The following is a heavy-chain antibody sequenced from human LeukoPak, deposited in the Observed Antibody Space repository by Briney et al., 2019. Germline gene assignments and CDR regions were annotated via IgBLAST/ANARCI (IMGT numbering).Heavy chain of an antibody. Sequence: GRSLRLSCAASGFTFSSYGMHWVRQAPGKGLEWVAVISYDGSNKYYADSVKGRFTISRDNSKNTLYLQMNSLRAEDTAVYYCAKDRGNWGGQTRIGDYWGQGTLVTVFS. CDR1: GFTFSSYG. D-gene: IGHD7-27*01. CDR2: ISYDGSNK. J-gene: IGHJ4*02. V-gene: IGHV3-30*18. CDR3: AKDRGNWGGQTRIGDY.